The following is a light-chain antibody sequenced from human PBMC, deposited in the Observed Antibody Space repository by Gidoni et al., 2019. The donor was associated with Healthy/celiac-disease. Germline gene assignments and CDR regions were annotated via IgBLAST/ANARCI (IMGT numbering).Light chain of an antibody. CDR3: QQYARSPIT. CDR1: QSVGRDF. V-gene: IGKV3-20*01. J-gene: IGKJ4*01. CDR2: GAS. Sequence: EIVLTQSPGTLSLSPGERATLSCRASQSVGRDFLAWFQQKPGQAPRLLIRGASSRATGIPDRFSGSGSVTDFSLTISRVDPEDFAVYYCQQYARSPITFGGGTKVDVK.